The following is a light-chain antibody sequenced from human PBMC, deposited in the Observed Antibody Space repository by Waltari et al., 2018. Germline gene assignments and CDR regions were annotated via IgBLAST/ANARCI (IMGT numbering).Light chain of an antibody. CDR1: SSDIGGYQY. V-gene: IGLV2-14*01. CDR3: ASYTSSGTLV. CDR2: EVS. Sequence: QSALTQPASVSGSPGQSITISCTGPSSDIGGYQYVSWYQQHPGRAPKLILYEVSDRPSGISYRFSGSKSGSTASLTIAGLQAEDEGHYYCASYTSSGTLVFGGGTELTVL. J-gene: IGLJ3*02.